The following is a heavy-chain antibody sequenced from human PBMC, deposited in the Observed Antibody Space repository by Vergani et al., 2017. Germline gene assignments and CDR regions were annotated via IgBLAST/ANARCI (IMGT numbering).Heavy chain of an antibody. V-gene: IGHV3-23*01. D-gene: IGHD1-26*01. CDR3: AKDLRWELLKTGIDY. J-gene: IGHJ4*02. Sequence: EVQLLESGGGLVQPGGSLRLSCAASGFTFSSYAMSWVRQAPGKGLEWVSAISGSGGSKYYADSVKGRFTISRDNSKNTLYLQMNSLRAEDTAVYYCAKDLRWELLKTGIDYWGQGTLVTVSS. CDR2: ISGSGGSK. CDR1: GFTFSSYA.